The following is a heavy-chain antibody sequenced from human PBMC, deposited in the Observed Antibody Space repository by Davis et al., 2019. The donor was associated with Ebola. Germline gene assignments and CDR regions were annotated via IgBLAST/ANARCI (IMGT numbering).Heavy chain of an antibody. CDR3: ARGDIAAAGPEAFDI. CDR2: IIPIFGTA. CDR1: GGTFSSYA. Sequence: SVKVSCKASGGTFSSYAISWVRQAPGQGLEWMGGIIPIFGTANYAQKFQGRVTITADESTSTAYMELSSLRSEDTAVYYCARGDIAAAGPEAFDIWGQGTMVTVSS. J-gene: IGHJ3*02. V-gene: IGHV1-69*13. D-gene: IGHD6-13*01.